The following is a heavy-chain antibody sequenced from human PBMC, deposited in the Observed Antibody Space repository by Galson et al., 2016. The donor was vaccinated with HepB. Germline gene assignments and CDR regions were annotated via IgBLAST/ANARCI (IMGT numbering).Heavy chain of an antibody. V-gene: IGHV4-61*03. CDR3: PRLEVGPTTRIFDY. D-gene: IGHD1-26*01. Sequence: ETLSLTCTVSGGSISSGDYYWRWIRQPPGKGLEWIGYIYYSGSTKYNPSLKRRVSISVDTSKNHFPLKLRSVTAADTAVYYCPRLEVGPTTRIFDYWGHGTLVTVSS. CDR2: IYYSGST. CDR1: GGSISSGDYY. J-gene: IGHJ4*01.